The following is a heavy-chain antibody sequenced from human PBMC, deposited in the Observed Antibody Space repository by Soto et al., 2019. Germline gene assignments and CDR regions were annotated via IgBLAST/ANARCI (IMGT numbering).Heavy chain of an antibody. CDR3: ARLRRPHGSGSYYPYYYYGMDV. J-gene: IGHJ6*02. CDR1: GGSISSSSYY. V-gene: IGHV4-39*01. D-gene: IGHD3-10*01. Sequence: SETLSLTCTVSGGSISSSSYYWGWIRQPPGKGLEWIGSIYYSGSTYYNPSLKSRVTISVDTSKNQFSLKLSSVTAADTAVYYCARLRRPHGSGSYYPYYYYGMDVWGQGTTVTVSS. CDR2: IYYSGST.